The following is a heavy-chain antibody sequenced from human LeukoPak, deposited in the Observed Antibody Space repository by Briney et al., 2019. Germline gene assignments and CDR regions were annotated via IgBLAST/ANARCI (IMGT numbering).Heavy chain of an antibody. J-gene: IGHJ4*02. D-gene: IGHD3-22*01. CDR3: AREGYYDSSGSFDY. Sequence: SETQSLTCTVSGGSISSGGYYWSWIRQHPGKGLEWIGYIYYSGSTYYNPSLKSRVTISVDTSKNQFSLKLSSVAAADTAVYYCAREGYYDSSGSFDYWGQGTLVTVSS. V-gene: IGHV4-31*03. CDR1: GGSISSGGYY. CDR2: IYYSGST.